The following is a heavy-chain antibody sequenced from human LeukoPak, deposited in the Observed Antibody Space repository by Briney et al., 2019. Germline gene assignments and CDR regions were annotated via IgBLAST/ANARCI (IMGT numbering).Heavy chain of an antibody. D-gene: IGHD4-17*01. CDR1: GFTFETYG. CDR2: ISSSSSYI. Sequence: PGGSLRLSCAANGFTFETYGMHWVRQAPGKGLEWVSSISSSSSYIYYADSVKGRFTISRDNAKNSLYLQMSSLRAEDTAVYYCARDPTVTGSRSNNWFDPWGQGTLVTVSS. CDR3: ARDPTVTGSRSNNWFDP. V-gene: IGHV3-21*01. J-gene: IGHJ5*02.